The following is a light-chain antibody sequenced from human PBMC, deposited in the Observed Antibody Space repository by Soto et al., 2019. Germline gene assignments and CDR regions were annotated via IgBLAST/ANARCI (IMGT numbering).Light chain of an antibody. CDR2: GNN. Sequence: QSVLTQPPSVSGAPGQRITISCTGSSSNIGAGYDVHWYQQLPGTAPKLLIYGNNNRPSGVPDRFSGSKSGSSASLAITGLQAEDEADYYCKSYDGRLSRVFGTGTNGTVL. CDR1: SSNIGAGYD. J-gene: IGLJ1*01. V-gene: IGLV1-40*01. CDR3: KSYDGRLSRV.